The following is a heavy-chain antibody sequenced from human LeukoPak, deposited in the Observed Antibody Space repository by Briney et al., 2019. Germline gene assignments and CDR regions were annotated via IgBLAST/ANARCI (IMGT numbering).Heavy chain of an antibody. V-gene: IGHV3-48*01. Sequence: GGSLRLSCAASGFPFSTYSMNWVRQAPGRGLEWLSYISGGGSAIYYADSVKGRFTISRDNSKNTLYLQMNSLRAEDTAVYYCAKDPNGDYIGTFDIWGQGTMVTVSS. CDR2: ISGGGSAI. J-gene: IGHJ3*02. CDR1: GFPFSTYS. CDR3: AKDPNGDYIGTFDI. D-gene: IGHD4-17*01.